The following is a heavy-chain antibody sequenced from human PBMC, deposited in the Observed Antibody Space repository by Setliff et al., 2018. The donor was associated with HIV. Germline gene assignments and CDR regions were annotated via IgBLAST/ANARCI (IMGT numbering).Heavy chain of an antibody. V-gene: IGHV4-39*02. D-gene: IGHD2-15*01. CDR2: VYYSGVT. CDR1: GGSSISSSYY. J-gene: IGHJ4*02. CDR3: ARRGRGAFPYYSIDY. Sequence: LSLTCTVSGGSSISSSYYWVWIRQPPGKGLEWIGDVYYSGVTYYNASLKSRVTMSIDRSKNHFSLTMTSVTAADTAVYYCARRGRGAFPYYSIDYWGQGILVTVSS.